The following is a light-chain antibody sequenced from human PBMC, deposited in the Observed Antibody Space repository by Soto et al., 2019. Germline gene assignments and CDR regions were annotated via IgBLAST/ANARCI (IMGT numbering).Light chain of an antibody. CDR1: SSDVGGYNY. Sequence: QSALAQPASVSGPPGQSITISCTGTSSDVGGYNYVSWYQQHPGKAPKLMIYEVSNRPSGVSNRFSGSKSGHTASLTISGLQADDEADYFCATWDDRMNARVFGGGSQ. CDR3: ATWDDRMNARV. CDR2: EVS. J-gene: IGLJ3*02. V-gene: IGLV2-14*01.